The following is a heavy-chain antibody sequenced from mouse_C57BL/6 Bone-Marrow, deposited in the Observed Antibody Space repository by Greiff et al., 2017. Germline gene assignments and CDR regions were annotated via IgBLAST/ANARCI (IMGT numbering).Heavy chain of an antibody. J-gene: IGHJ4*01. Sequence: EVHLVESGGGLVQPGGSLKLSCAASGFTFSDYGMAWVRQPPRKGPEWVAFISNLAYSNYYADTVTGRVTISIEKDNNTLYLEMSRLRSEDADIDSYARPSHYYYAMDYWGQGTSVTVSS. V-gene: IGHV5-15*01. CDR2: ISNLAYSN. D-gene: IGHD6-1*01. CDR1: GFTFSDYG. CDR3: ARPSHYYYAMDY.